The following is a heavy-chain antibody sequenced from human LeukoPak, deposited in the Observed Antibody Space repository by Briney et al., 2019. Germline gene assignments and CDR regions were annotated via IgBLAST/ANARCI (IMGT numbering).Heavy chain of an antibody. CDR2: IGSAGDT. CDR3: ARLLSSSWYGAFDY. Sequence: GGSLRLSCAASGFTFSSYDMHWVRQATGQGLEWVSAIGSAGDTYYPGSVKGRFTISRDNAKNSLSLQMNSLRAEDTAVYYCARLLSSSWYGAFDYWGQGTLVTVSS. CDR1: GFTFSSYD. D-gene: IGHD6-13*01. V-gene: IGHV3-13*01. J-gene: IGHJ4*02.